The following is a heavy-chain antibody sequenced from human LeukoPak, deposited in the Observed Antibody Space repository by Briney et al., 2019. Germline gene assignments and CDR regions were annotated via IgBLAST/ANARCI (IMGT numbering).Heavy chain of an antibody. D-gene: IGHD1-1*01. J-gene: IGHJ4*02. CDR1: GYSFASSW. V-gene: IGHV5-51*01. Sequence: GESLKISCTASGYSFASSWIAWVRQMPGKGLEWMGIIFPDDSNTGYNPSFQGQVTMSADKSVSTAYLQWSSLKASDTAIYYCARQTRRTAMEARRIDYWGQGTLVIVSS. CDR2: IFPDDSNT. CDR3: ARQTRRTAMEARRIDY.